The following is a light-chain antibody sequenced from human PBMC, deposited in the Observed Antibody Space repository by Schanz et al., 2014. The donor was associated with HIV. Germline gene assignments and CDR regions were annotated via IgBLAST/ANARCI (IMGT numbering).Light chain of an antibody. CDR2: DVN. CDR1: NSDVGGYDY. V-gene: IGLV2-14*01. J-gene: IGLJ3*02. CDR3: TSYTSTNTWV. Sequence: QSALTQPASVSGSPGQSITISCTGTNSDVGGYDYVSWYQQHPGKAPKLIIYDVNYRPSGSSNRFSGSKSGSTASLAISGLQAEDEAEYYCTSYTSTNTWVFGGGTKLTVL.